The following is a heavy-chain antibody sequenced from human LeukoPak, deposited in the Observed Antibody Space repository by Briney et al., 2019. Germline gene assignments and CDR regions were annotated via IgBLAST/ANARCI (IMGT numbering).Heavy chain of an antibody. CDR1: GGSISSSSYY. V-gene: IGHV4-39*01. J-gene: IGHJ3*02. CDR2: IYYSGST. D-gene: IGHD5-12*01. Sequence: PSETLSLTCTLSGGSISSSSYYWGWIRQPPGTGLEWIGSIYYSGSTYYNPSLKSRVTISVDTSKNQFSLKLSSVTAADTAVYYCASSKGLAGAFDIWGQGTMVTVSS. CDR3: ASSKGLAGAFDI.